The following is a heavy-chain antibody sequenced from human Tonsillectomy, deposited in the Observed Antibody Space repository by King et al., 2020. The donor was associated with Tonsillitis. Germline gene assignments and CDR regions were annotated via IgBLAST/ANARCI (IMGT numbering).Heavy chain of an antibody. Sequence: VQLVESGGGLVKPGGSLRLSCAASGFTFSDYYMSWIRQAPGKGLEGVSYISSSGSTIYYADSVKGRFTISRDNAKNSLYLQMNSLRAEDTAVDYCAREESRTIFGSHTSAFDYWGQGTLVTVSS. CDR2: ISSSGSTI. V-gene: IGHV3-11*01. D-gene: IGHD3-3*01. CDR3: AREESRTIFGSHTSAFDY. J-gene: IGHJ4*02. CDR1: GFTFSDYY.